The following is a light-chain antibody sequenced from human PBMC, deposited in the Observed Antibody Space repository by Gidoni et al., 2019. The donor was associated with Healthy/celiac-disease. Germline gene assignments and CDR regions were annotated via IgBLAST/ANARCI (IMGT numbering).Light chain of an antibody. CDR2: GNS. V-gene: IGLV1-40*01. CDR1: SSNIGAGYD. Sequence: QSVLTQPPSVSGAPGQRVTISCTGSSSNIGAGYDVHWYQQLPGTAPKPLIYGNSNRPSVVPDRFSGSKSGTSASLAITGLQAEDEADYYCQSYDSSLSGDVVFGGGTKLTV. J-gene: IGLJ2*01. CDR3: QSYDSSLSGDVV.